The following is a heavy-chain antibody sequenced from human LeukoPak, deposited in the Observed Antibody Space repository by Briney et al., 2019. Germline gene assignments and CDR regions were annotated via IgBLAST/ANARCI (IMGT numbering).Heavy chain of an antibody. CDR1: GFTFDDYG. D-gene: IGHD3-10*01. J-gene: IGHJ3*02. V-gene: IGHV3-30*18. CDR2: ISYDGSNK. CDR3: AKSMVRGVASAFDI. Sequence: GGSLRLSCAASGFTFDDYGMHWVRQAPGKGLEWVAVISYDGSNKYYADSVKGRFTISRDNSKNTLYLQMNSLRAEDTAVYYCAKSMVRGVASAFDIWGQGTMVTVSS.